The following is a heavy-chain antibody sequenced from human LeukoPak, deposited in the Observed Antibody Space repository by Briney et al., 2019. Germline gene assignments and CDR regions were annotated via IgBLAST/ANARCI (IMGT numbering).Heavy chain of an antibody. CDR1: GYTLTELS. V-gene: IGHV1-24*01. CDR3: ARGYFRRDQLLSFDY. J-gene: IGHJ4*02. CDR2: FDPEDGET. D-gene: IGHD2-2*01. Sequence: EASVKVSCKVSGYTLTELSMHWVRQAPGKGLEWMGGFDPEDGETIYAQKFQGRVTMTEDTSTDTAYMELSSLRSEDTAVYYCARGYFRRDQLLSFDYWGQGTLVTVSS.